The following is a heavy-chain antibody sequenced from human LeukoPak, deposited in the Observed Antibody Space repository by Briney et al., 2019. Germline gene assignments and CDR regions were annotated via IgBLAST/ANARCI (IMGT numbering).Heavy chain of an antibody. V-gene: IGHV4-31*03. CDR3: AGGTGTTGSDAFDI. D-gene: IGHD1-1*01. J-gene: IGHJ3*02. CDR1: GGSIGSGGYY. CDR2: IWYCGNT. Sequence: SETLSLTCTVSGGSIGSGGYYWNWIRQHPGKGLEWIGYIWYCGNTDYNPSLKSRVTISVDTSKKQFSLKLSSVTAADTAVYYCAGGTGTTGSDAFDIWGQGTTVTVSS.